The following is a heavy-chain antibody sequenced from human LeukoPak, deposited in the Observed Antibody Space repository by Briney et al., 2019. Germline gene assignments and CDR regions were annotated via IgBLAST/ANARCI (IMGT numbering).Heavy chain of an antibody. V-gene: IGHV1-69*04. CDR1: GGTFSSYA. Sequence: SVKVSCKASGGTFSSYAISWVRQAPGQGLEWMGRIIPILGIANYAQKFRGRVTITADKSTSTAYMELSSLRSEDTAVYYCARRDSSRSPFDYWGQGTLVTVSS. CDR3: ARRDSSRSPFDY. CDR2: IIPILGIA. D-gene: IGHD3-22*01. J-gene: IGHJ4*02.